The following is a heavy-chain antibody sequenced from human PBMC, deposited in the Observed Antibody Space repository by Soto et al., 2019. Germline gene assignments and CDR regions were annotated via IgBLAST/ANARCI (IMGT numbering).Heavy chain of an antibody. CDR1: GFTFSSYA. Sequence: DVQLLESGGGLVQPEGYLRLSCAASGFTFSSYAMGWVRQGPGKGLEWVAVVSIGGSTHYADSVRGRFTISRDNSKNTLSLQMNSLTAEDTAVYFCAKHRGAGGHFDYWGQGALVTVSS. CDR2: VSIGGST. J-gene: IGHJ4*02. CDR3: AKHRGAGGHFDY. D-gene: IGHD2-15*01. V-gene: IGHV3-23*01.